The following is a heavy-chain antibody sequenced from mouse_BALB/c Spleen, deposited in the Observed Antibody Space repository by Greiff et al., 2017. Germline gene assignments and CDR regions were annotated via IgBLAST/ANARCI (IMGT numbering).Heavy chain of an antibody. Sequence: EVQLVESGGGLVQPGGSMKLSCVASGFTFSNYWMNWVRQSPEKGLEWVAEIRLKSNNYATHYPESVKGRFTISRDDSKSSVYLQMNNLRAEDTGIYYCTRIYYGSYFDYWGQGTTLTVSS. CDR2: IRLKSNNYAT. D-gene: IGHD2-2*01. J-gene: IGHJ2*01. CDR3: TRIYYGSYFDY. CDR1: GFTFSNYW. V-gene: IGHV6-6*02.